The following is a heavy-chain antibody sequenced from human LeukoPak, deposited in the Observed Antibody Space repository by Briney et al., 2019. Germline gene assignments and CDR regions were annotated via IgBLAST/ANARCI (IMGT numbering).Heavy chain of an antibody. J-gene: IGHJ4*02. CDR1: GFTFSNYW. CDR3: ARATYYDFWSGYYGALDY. Sequence: GGSLRLCCAVSGFTFSNYWMSWVRQAPGKGLEWVANIKHDGSEKYYVDSVKGRFTISRDNAKHSLYLQMSSLRAEDTAVYYCARATYYDFWSGYYGALDYWGQGTLVTVSS. D-gene: IGHD3-3*01. CDR2: IKHDGSEK. V-gene: IGHV3-7*01.